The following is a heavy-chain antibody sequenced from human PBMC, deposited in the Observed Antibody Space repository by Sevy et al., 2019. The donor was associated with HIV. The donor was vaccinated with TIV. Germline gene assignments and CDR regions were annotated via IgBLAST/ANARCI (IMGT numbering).Heavy chain of an antibody. CDR3: ARDREYSGYGAFDN. CDR1: GFSFDDYA. J-gene: IGHJ4*02. CDR2: VTWDGGAT. V-gene: IGHV3-43*02. D-gene: IGHD5-12*01. Sequence: GGSLRLSCAASGFSFDDYAMHWVRLAPGKGLEWVSLVTWDGGATYYADSVKGRFTISRDNSKNSLYLQMNSLRTEDTALYYCARDREYSGYGAFDNWGQGTLVTVSS.